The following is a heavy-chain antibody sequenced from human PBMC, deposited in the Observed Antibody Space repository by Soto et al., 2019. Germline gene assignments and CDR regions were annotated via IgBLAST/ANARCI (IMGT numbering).Heavy chain of an antibody. J-gene: IGHJ4*02. CDR2: INWNSGSI. Sequence: EVQLVESGGGLVQPGRPLRLSCAASGFTFENYAMHWVRQDPGKGLEWVSGINWNSGSIGYADSVKGRFTISRDNAKNHLYLQMTGLGDEDTALYYCATECDYFWGSYRHFDYWGQGTLVTVSS. V-gene: IGHV3-9*01. CDR1: GFTFENYA. D-gene: IGHD3-16*02. CDR3: ATECDYFWGSYRHFDY.